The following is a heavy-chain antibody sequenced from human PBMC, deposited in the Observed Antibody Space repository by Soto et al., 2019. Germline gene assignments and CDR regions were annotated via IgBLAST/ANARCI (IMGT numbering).Heavy chain of an antibody. CDR3: ARRYSSAFDI. CDR2: IYYSGST. D-gene: IGHD6-13*01. CDR1: SDSRSSHK. V-gene: IGHV4-59*08. J-gene: IGHJ3*02. Sequence: SETLSLTCTVSSDSRSSHKWSWIRQPPGKGLEWIGYIYYSGSTNYSPSLKSRVTISVDTSKNQFSLKLSSVTAADTAVYYCARRYSSAFDIWGQGTMVTVSS.